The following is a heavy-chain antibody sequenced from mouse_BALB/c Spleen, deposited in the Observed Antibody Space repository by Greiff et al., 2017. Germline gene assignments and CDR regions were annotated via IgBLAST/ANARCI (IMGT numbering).Heavy chain of an antibody. Sequence: VQLQQPGAELVKPGAPVKLSCKASGYTFTSYWMNWVKQRPGRGLEWIGRIDPSDSETHYNQKFKDKATLTVDKSSSTAYIQLSSLTSEDSAVYYCAREEITTVVAMDYWGQGTSVTVSS. D-gene: IGHD1-1*01. CDR1: GYTFTSYW. CDR3: AREEITTVVAMDY. J-gene: IGHJ4*01. CDR2: IDPSDSET. V-gene: IGHV1-69*02.